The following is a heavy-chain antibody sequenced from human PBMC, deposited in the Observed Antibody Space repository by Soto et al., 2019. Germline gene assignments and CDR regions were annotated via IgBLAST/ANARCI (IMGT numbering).Heavy chain of an antibody. J-gene: IGHJ6*02. Sequence: EVQLVESGGGLVKPGGSLRLSCAASGFTFSSYTMNWVRQAPGRGLEWVSSIGTSSSYIYYADSVKGRFTISRDNAKNSLFLHMNSLRADDTAVYYCARDSVRDYLYYYYCMDVWGQGTTVTVSS. D-gene: IGHD4-17*01. V-gene: IGHV3-21*01. CDR2: IGTSSSYI. CDR1: GFTFSSYT. CDR3: ARDSVRDYLYYYYCMDV.